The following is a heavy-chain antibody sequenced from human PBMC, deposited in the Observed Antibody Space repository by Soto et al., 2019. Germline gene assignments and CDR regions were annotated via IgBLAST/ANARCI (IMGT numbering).Heavy chain of an antibody. Sequence: GGSLRLSCAASGFTFDDYGMSWVRQAPGKGLEWVSGINWNGGSTGYADSVKGRFTISRDNAKNSLYLQMNSLRAEDTALYHCARDLKGDYGLSLFDPWGQGTLVTVSS. D-gene: IGHD4-17*01. CDR1: GFTFDDYG. CDR2: INWNGGST. CDR3: ARDLKGDYGLSLFDP. J-gene: IGHJ5*02. V-gene: IGHV3-20*01.